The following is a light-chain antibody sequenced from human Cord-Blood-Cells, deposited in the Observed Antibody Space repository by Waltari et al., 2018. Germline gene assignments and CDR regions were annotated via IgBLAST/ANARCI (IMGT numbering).Light chain of an antibody. V-gene: IGLV2-23*01. CDR2: EGS. CDR1: SSAVGRYNT. CDR3: CSYAGSSTLV. Sequence: SALTQPASVSGSPGQSITISCTGTSSAVGRYNTVSWYQQHPGKAHKLMIYEGSKRPSGVSNRFSCSKSGNTAYLTISGLQAEDEADYYCCSYAGSSTLVFGGGTKLTVL. J-gene: IGLJ3*02.